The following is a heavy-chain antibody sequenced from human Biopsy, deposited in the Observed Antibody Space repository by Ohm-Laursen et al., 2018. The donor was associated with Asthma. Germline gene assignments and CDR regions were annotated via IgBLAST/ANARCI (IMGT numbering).Heavy chain of an antibody. CDR3: AKRRGYSGHDNDY. V-gene: IGHV3-30*18. D-gene: IGHD5-12*01. CDR2: ISYDGNHK. Sequence: SLRLSCAATGFMFRSFGMHWVRQAPGKGLEWVAVISYDGNHKFYEDSVKGRFTISRDNSKNTLYLQMSSLRTEDTAVYYCAKRRGYSGHDNDYWGQGTLVIVPS. J-gene: IGHJ4*02. CDR1: GFMFRSFG.